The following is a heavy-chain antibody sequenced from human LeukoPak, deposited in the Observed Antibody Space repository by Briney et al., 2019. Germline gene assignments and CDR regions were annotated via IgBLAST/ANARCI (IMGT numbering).Heavy chain of an antibody. CDR2: VSDSGGNT. Sequence: PGGSLRLSCAASGCTFRSYAMTWVRQAPGEGLEWVSSVSDSGGNTYYADSVKGRFTISRDDSKNTLYLQMDSLGGGDTAVYYCAKGPGYSGRLIDYWGQGTLVTVSS. D-gene: IGHD5-12*01. J-gene: IGHJ4*02. V-gene: IGHV3-23*01. CDR3: AKGPGYSGRLIDY. CDR1: GCTFRSYA.